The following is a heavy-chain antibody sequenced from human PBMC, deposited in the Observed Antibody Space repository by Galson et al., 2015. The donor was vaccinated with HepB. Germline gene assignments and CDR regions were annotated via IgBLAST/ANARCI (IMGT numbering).Heavy chain of an antibody. CDR1: GFSLKPTGMC. Sequence: PALVKPTQTLTLTCNFSGFSLKPTGMCVSWIRQPPGKALQWLARIDWDDDKYYTSSLKTRLTISKDTSKNQVVLTMAHMDPADTATYSCSREPVSQIRGAPDYVADVWGQGTTVLVSS. CDR3: SREPVSQIRGAPDYVADV. CDR2: IDWDDDK. V-gene: IGHV2-70*11. J-gene: IGHJ6*02. D-gene: IGHD1-14*01.